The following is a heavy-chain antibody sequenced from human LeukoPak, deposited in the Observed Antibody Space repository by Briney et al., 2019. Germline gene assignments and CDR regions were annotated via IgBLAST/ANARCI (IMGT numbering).Heavy chain of an antibody. V-gene: IGHV3-23*01. Sequence: GGSLRLSCAASGFPFSSYPMSWVRQAPGKGLEWVSSISASGDSPYYADSVQGRFTISRDNSKNTPFLQMKSLRAEDTAVYYCASGSPLGNWGEGNLVTVSS. J-gene: IGHJ4*02. CDR2: ISASGDSP. CDR3: ASGSPLGN. D-gene: IGHD3-10*01. CDR1: GFPFSSYP.